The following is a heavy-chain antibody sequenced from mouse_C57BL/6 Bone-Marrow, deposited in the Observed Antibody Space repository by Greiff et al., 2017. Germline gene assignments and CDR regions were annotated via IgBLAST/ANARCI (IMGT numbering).Heavy chain of an antibody. CDR2: ISDGGSYT. J-gene: IGHJ2*01. Sequence: EVKVVESGGGLVKPGGSLKLSCAASGFTFSSYAMSWVRQTPEKRLEWVATISDGGSYTYYPDNVKGRFTISRDNAKNNLYLQMSHLKSEDTAMYYCARVLYSNYVDYWGQGTTLTVSS. D-gene: IGHD2-5*01. CDR1: GFTFSSYA. CDR3: ARVLYSNYVDY. V-gene: IGHV5-4*03.